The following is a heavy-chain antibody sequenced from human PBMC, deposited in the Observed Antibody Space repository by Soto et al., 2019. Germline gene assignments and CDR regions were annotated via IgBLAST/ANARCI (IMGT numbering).Heavy chain of an antibody. CDR1: GFTFDDYA. CDR2: ISWNSGSI. Sequence: GGSLRLSCAASGFTFDDYAMHWVRQAPGKGLEWVSGISWNSGSIGYADSVKGRFTISRDNAKNSLYLQMNSLRAEDTALYYCAKAGYYYDSSGYTHWGQGTLVTVSS. J-gene: IGHJ4*02. CDR3: AKAGYYYDSSGYTH. V-gene: IGHV3-9*01. D-gene: IGHD3-22*01.